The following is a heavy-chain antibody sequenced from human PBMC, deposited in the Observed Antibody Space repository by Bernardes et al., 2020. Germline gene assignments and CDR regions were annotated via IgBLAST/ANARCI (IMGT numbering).Heavy chain of an antibody. J-gene: IGHJ6*02. V-gene: IGHV4-34*01. CDR3: ASRYYDFWSGYYGMDV. CDR2: INHSGST. Sequence: SETLSLTCAVYGGSFSGYYWSWIRQPPGKGLEWIGEINHSGSTNYNSSLKSRVTISVDTSKNQFSLKLSSVTAADTAVYYCASRYYDFWSGYYGMDVWGQGTTVTVSS. D-gene: IGHD3-3*01. CDR1: GGSFSGYY.